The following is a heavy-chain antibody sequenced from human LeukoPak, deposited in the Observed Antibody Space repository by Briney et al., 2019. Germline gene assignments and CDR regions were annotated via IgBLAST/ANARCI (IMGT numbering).Heavy chain of an antibody. CDR2: INHSGST. CDR3: ARHSDYYDILTGYLTGLYYFDY. J-gene: IGHJ4*02. CDR1: GGSFSGYY. Sequence: PSETLSLTCAVYGGSFSGYYWSWIRQPPGKGLEWIGEINHSGSTNYNPSLKSRVTISVDTSKNQFSLKLSSVTAADTAVYYCARHSDYYDILTGYLTGLYYFDYWGQGTLVTVSS. D-gene: IGHD3-9*01. V-gene: IGHV4-34*01.